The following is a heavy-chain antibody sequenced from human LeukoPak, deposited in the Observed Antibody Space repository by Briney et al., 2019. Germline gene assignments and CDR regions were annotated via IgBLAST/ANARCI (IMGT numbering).Heavy chain of an antibody. CDR2: ISWHSVSI. CDR1: GFTFDDYA. CDR3: AKDIGSTSWYLGN. J-gene: IGHJ4*02. D-gene: IGHD2-2*01. Sequence: PGGSLRLSCAASGFTFDDYAMHWVRQAPGKGLEWVSGISWHSVSIAYADSVKGRFTISRDNAKNSLYLEKNSLRTDDTALYYCAKDIGSTSWYLGNWGQGTLVTVSS. V-gene: IGHV3-9*01.